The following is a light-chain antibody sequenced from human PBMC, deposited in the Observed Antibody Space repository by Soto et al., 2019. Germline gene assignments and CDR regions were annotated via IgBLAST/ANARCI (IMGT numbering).Light chain of an antibody. V-gene: IGKV3-20*01. Sequence: EVVLTQSPGTLSLSPGERATLSCRASQSVSNNYFAWYQQKPGQAPRLLIFGSSDRATGIPDRFSGSGSGTDFALTISGLEPEDCAVSCCQQYGSSPPYTFGQGIKLEIK. J-gene: IGKJ2*01. CDR2: GSS. CDR1: QSVSNNY. CDR3: QQYGSSPPYT.